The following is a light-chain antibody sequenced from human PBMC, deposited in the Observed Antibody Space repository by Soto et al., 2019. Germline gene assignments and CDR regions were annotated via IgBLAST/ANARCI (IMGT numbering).Light chain of an antibody. V-gene: IGKV3-11*01. CDR3: QQRNIRPPVT. Sequence: EIVLTQSPATLSLSPGSRSTLSCRASPSVASYLSWYQHKPGQAPRLLIYGAFNRATGIPARFCGSGSGTAVTPPTRSLEDAEAVAYYCQQRNIRPPVTFGQGTRREIK. CDR2: GAF. J-gene: IGKJ5*01. CDR1: PSVASY.